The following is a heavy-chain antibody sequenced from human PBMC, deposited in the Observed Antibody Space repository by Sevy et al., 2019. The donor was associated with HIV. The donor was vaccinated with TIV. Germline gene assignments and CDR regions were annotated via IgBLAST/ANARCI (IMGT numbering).Heavy chain of an antibody. CDR2: IKKDGSEK. CDR3: ARDCSSTSCLWGLDV. V-gene: IGHV3-7*03. J-gene: IGHJ6*02. CDR1: GFTFSNYW. Sequence: GGSLRLSCAASGFTFSNYWMSWVRQAPGKGLEWVANIKKDGSEKYYVDSVKDRFTISRDNAKNSLFLQMNSLRAEDTALYYCARDCSSTSCLWGLDVWGQGTTVTVS. D-gene: IGHD2-2*01.